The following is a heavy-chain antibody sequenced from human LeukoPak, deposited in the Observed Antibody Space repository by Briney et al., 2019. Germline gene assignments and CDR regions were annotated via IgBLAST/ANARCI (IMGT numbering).Heavy chain of an antibody. J-gene: IGHJ4*02. CDR2: INPNSGGT. Sequence: GESLKISCKGSGYSFTSYWIGWVRQMPGKGLEWMGWINPNSGGTNYAQKFQGRVTMTRDTSISTAYMELSRLRSDDTAVYYCARDPPSDIVVVVAATPIDDYWGQGTLVTVSS. D-gene: IGHD2-15*01. V-gene: IGHV1-2*02. CDR1: GYSFTSYW. CDR3: ARDPPSDIVVVVAATPIDDY.